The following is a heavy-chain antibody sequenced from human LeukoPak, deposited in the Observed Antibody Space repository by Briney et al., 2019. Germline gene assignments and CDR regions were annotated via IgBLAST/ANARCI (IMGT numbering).Heavy chain of an antibody. D-gene: IGHD6-6*01. J-gene: IGHJ5*02. V-gene: IGHV3-33*01. CDR2: IWYDGRNK. Sequence: GGSLRLSCAASGFTFSSYGLHWVHQAPPKELHGLAVIWYDGRNKYYADSVKGRFTISRDNSKNPLYLQMNSLRAEDTAVYYCARAAASSSSYDHWGQGTLVIVSS. CDR1: GFTFSSYG. CDR3: ARAAASSSSYDH.